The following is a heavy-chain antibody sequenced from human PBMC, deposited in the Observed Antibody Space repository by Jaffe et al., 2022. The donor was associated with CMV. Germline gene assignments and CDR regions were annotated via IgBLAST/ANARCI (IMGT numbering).Heavy chain of an antibody. Sequence: EVQLVESGGGLVQPGGSLRLSCAASGFTFSSYWMHWVRQAPGKGLVWVSRINSDGSSTSYADSVKGRFTISRDNAKNTLYLQMNSLRAEDTAVYYCARVDTGMATITGDVYFDYWGQGTLVTVSS. V-gene: IGHV3-74*01. CDR3: ARVDTGMATITGDVYFDY. J-gene: IGHJ4*02. D-gene: IGHD5-12*01. CDR2: INSDGSST. CDR1: GFTFSSYW.